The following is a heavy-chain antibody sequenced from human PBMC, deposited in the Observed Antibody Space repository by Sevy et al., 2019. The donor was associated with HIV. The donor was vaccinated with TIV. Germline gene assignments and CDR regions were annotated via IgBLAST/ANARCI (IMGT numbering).Heavy chain of an antibody. Sequence: GGSLRLSCAASGFTFSSYAMNWVRQAPGKGLEWVSYISSSSITIYYADSVRGRFTISRDNAKKSLYLQMTNLRAEDTAVYYCARDLTRMFFWGQGTTVTVSS. CDR3: ARDLTRMFF. D-gene: IGHD3-10*02. V-gene: IGHV3-48*01. J-gene: IGHJ6*02. CDR2: ISSSSITI. CDR1: GFTFSSYA.